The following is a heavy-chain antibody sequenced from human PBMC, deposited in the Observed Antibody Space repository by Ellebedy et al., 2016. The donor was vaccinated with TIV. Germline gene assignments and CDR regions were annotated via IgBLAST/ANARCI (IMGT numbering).Heavy chain of an antibody. D-gene: IGHD3-10*01. J-gene: IGHJ5*02. CDR1: GFTFSNYA. V-gene: IGHV3-30*01. CDR3: ARVWFGEFTNWFDP. CDR2: ISYDGSNK. Sequence: PGGSLRLSCAASGFTFSNYAMHWVRQAPGKGLEWVAVISYDGSNKYFADSVKGRFTISRYNSKNTLYLQMNSLRAEDTAVYYCARVWFGEFTNWFDPWGQGTLVTVSS.